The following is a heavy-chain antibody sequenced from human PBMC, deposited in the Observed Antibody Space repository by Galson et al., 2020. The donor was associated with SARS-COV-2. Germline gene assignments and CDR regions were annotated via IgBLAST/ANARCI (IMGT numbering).Heavy chain of an antibody. J-gene: IGHJ5*02. CDR1: GGSFSGYY. CDR3: ARLYFWSGFVSNWFDP. CDR2: INHSGST. V-gene: IGHV4-34*01. Sequence: SETLSLTCAVYGGSFSGYYCSWIRQPPGKGLEWIGEINHSGSTNYNPSLKSRVTISVDTSKNQFSLKLSSVTAADTAVYYCARLYFWSGFVSNWFDPWGQGTLVTVSS. D-gene: IGHD3-3*01.